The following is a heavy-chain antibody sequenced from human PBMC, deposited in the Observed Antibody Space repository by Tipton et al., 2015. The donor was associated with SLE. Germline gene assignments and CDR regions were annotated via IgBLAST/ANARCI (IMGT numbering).Heavy chain of an antibody. Sequence: GLVKPSETLSLICTVSGDSISNYYWSWIRQSPGKGLEWIGYIHYSGTTNYSPSLWSRVTVSVDRSKNQFSLRLSSVTAADTAVYYCVRHTAEWFDPWGQGAQVTVSS. V-gene: IGHV4-59*08. CDR1: GDSISNYY. D-gene: IGHD4-17*01. CDR2: IHYSGTT. J-gene: IGHJ5*02. CDR3: VRHTAEWFDP.